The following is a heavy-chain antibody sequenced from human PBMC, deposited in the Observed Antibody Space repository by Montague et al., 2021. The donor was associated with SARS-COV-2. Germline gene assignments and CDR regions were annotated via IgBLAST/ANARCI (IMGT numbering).Heavy chain of an antibody. CDR3: ARQYGRGFVVTGLETYFDY. J-gene: IGHJ4*02. Sequence: SETLSLTCTVSGDPITSNSYHWGWSRQSPGRGLECSGSIYDNGGTYYXXXVKSRVTISVDAPKAQFSLQMDAMTAADTAVYSCARQYGRGFVVTGLETYFDYWGQGSLVIVSA. CDR2: IYDNGGT. V-gene: IGHV4-39*01. D-gene: IGHD2-15*01. CDR1: GDPITSNSYH.